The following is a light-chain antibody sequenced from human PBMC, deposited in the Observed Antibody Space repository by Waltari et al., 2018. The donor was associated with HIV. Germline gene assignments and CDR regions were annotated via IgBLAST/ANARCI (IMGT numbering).Light chain of an antibody. J-gene: IGLJ3*02. Sequence: QSVLTQPPSASGAPGQRVTISCSGSSPNIGSNPVNWSQQLHGTAPKLLIYSNNQRPSGVPDRLSGSRSGTSASLAISELQSEDEADYYCATWDDRLNAWVFGGGTKLTVL. V-gene: IGLV1-44*01. CDR3: ATWDDRLNAWV. CDR1: SPNIGSNP. CDR2: SNN.